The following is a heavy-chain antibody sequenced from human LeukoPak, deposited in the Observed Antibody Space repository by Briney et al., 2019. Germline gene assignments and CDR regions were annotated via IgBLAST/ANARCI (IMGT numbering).Heavy chain of an antibody. J-gene: IGHJ4*02. CDR1: GFTFSSYA. Sequence: GGSLRLSCAASGFTFSSYAMSWVRQAPGKGLEWVSAISGSGGSTYYADSVKGRFTISRDNSKNTLYLQMNSLRAEDTAVCYCAKEGAVAGTPYYFDYWGQGTLVTVSS. D-gene: IGHD6-19*01. CDR3: AKEGAVAGTPYYFDY. V-gene: IGHV3-23*01. CDR2: ISGSGGST.